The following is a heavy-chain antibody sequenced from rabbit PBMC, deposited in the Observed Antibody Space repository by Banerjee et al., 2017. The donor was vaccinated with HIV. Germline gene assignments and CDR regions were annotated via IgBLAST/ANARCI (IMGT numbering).Heavy chain of an antibody. CDR1: GIDFSSSYY. CDR3: TTSGMDL. CDR2: IYAGSGST. J-gene: IGHJ6*01. V-gene: IGHV1S43*01. Sequence: QEQLVESGGDLVKPEGSLTLTCTASGIDFSSSYYMCWVRQAPGKGLEWIGCIYAGSGSTWYASWAKGRFSISRSTSLNTVTLQLNSLTAADTATYFCTTSGMDLWGQGTLVTVS.